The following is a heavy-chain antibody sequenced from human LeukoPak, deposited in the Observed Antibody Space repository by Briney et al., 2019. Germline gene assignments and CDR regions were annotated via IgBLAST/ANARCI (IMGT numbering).Heavy chain of an antibody. CDR1: GGTFSNFP. Sequence: ASVTVSFKGSGGTFSNFPISWVRQARGQGGEGMGGIIPIFEIANYAPKFQGRVTITADKSTTTAYMELSRLTSEDTAVYYCARGRDIVILPADYHGFDVWGQGTTVTVAS. V-gene: IGHV1-69*17. CDR3: ARGRDIVILPADYHGFDV. J-gene: IGHJ6*02. CDR2: IIPIFEIA. D-gene: IGHD2-2*01.